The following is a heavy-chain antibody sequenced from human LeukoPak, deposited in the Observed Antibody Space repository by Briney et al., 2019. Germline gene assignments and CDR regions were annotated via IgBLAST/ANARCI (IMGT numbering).Heavy chain of an antibody. D-gene: IGHD3-22*01. Sequence: PSETLSLTCTVSGYSISSGYYWGWSRQPPGKGLEGIGSIYHSGSTYYNPSLKSRVTISVDTSKNQFSLKLSSVTAADTAVYYCARDLWVSPEFEYYYDSSGHAFDIWGQGTMVTVSS. CDR2: IYHSGST. V-gene: IGHV4-38-2*02. CDR1: GYSISSGYY. CDR3: ARDLWVSPEFEYYYDSSGHAFDI. J-gene: IGHJ3*02.